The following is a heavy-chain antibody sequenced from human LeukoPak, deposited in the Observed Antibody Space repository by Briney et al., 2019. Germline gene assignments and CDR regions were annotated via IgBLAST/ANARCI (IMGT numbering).Heavy chain of an antibody. Sequence: GGSLRLSCAASGFPFSSYAMSWVRQAPGKGLEWVSAIRGRGGGTYYADSLKGRFSISRDNSKNTMDLQMNSLRAEDTAVYDCAKGASGNSMWYFDYWGQGTLVTVSS. V-gene: IGHV3-23*01. CDR1: GFPFSSYA. D-gene: IGHD1-26*01. CDR2: IRGRGGGT. J-gene: IGHJ4*02. CDR3: AKGASGNSMWYFDY.